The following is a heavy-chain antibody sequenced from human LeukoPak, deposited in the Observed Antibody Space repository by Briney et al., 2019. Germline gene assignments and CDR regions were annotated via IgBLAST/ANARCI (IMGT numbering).Heavy chain of an antibody. D-gene: IGHD3-10*01. Sequence: GGSLRLSCAASGFSFSPYWMSWVRQGPGKGLDWVASINPDGSGTFYVDSVKGRFTISRDNAQNSLYLQMNSLSAEDTAVYYCARLFGGLTTFDYWGQGTLVTVSS. V-gene: IGHV3-7*01. CDR3: ARLFGGLTTFDY. CDR1: GFSFSPYW. J-gene: IGHJ4*02. CDR2: INPDGSGT.